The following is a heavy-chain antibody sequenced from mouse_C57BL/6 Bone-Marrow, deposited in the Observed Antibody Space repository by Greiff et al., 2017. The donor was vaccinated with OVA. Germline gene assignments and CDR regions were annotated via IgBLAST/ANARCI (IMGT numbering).Heavy chain of an antibody. CDR2: ISSGGSYT. Sequence: EVKVVESGGDLVKPGGSLKLSCAASGFTFSSYGMSWVRQTPDKRLEWVATISSGGSYTYYPDSVKGRFTISRDNAKNTLYLQMSSLKSEDTAMYYCARREGFDYWGQGTTLTVSS. V-gene: IGHV5-6*01. CDR3: ARREGFDY. CDR1: GFTFSSYG. J-gene: IGHJ2*01.